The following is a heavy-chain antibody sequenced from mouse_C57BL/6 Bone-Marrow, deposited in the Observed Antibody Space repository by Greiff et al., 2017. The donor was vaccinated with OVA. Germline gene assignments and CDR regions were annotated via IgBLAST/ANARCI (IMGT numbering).Heavy chain of an antibody. CDR1: GYALSSSW. CDR3: AGYSNYNYFDY. D-gene: IGHD2-5*01. V-gene: IGHV1-82*01. Sequence: QVQLQQSGPELVKPGASVKISCKASGYALSSSWMNWVKQRLGKGREWIGRIYPGDGDTNYNGKFKCKATPTANKSSSTAYMQLSSLTSAESAVYFRAGYSNYNYFDYWGQGTTLTVSS. J-gene: IGHJ2*01. CDR2: IYPGDGDT.